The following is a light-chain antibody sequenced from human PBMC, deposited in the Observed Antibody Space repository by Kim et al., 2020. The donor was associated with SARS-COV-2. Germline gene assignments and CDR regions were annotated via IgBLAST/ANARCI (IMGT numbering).Light chain of an antibody. CDR2: NHD. J-gene: IGLJ3*02. CDR3: QSCDTTSWV. V-gene: IGLV6-57*03. Sequence: GKTVTISCTRSSGSIASYYVQWYQQRPGSAPTTLIYNHDQRPSGVPDRFSGSIDSSSNSASLTISGLKTEDEADYYCQSCDTTSWVYGGGTQLTVL. CDR1: SGSIASYY.